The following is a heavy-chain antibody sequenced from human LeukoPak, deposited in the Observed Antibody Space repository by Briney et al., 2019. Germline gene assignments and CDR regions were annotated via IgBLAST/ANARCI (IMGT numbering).Heavy chain of an antibody. J-gene: IGHJ6*02. V-gene: IGHV3-30-3*01. CDR2: ISYDGSNK. CDR1: GFTFSSYA. CDR3: ARQYIVVVPAARTYYYYGMDV. Sequence: GRSLRLSCAASGFTFSSYAMHWVRQAPGKGLEWVAVISYDGSNKYYADSVKGRFTISRDNSKNTLYLQMNSLRAEDTAVYYCARQYIVVVPAARTYYYYGMDVWGQGTTVTVSS. D-gene: IGHD2-2*01.